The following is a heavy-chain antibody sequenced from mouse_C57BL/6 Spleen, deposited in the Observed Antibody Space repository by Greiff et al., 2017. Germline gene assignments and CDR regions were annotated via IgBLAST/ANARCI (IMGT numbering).Heavy chain of an antibody. D-gene: IGHD2-2*01. CDR2: IYPGDGDT. CDR3: ASLYGYDEGAWFAY. CDR1: GYAFSSYW. J-gene: IGHJ3*01. Sequence: QVQLQQSGAELVKPGASVKISCKASGYAFSSYWMNWVKQRPGKGLEWIGQIYPGDGDTHYNGKFKGKATLTADKSSSTAYMQLSSLTSEDSAGYVGASLYGYDEGAWFAYWGQGTLVTVSA. V-gene: IGHV1-80*01.